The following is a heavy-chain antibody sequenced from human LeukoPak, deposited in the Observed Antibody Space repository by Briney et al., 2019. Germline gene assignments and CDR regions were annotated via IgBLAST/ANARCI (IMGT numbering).Heavy chain of an antibody. CDR3: ANLWFGESHYFDY. CDR1: GGSFSGYY. D-gene: IGHD3-10*01. Sequence: SETLSLTCAVYGGSFSGYYWSWIRQPPGKGLEWIGEINHSGSTNYNPSLKSRVTISVDTSKNQFSLKLSSETAADTAVYYCANLWFGESHYFDYWGQGTLVTVSS. CDR2: INHSGST. V-gene: IGHV4-34*01. J-gene: IGHJ4*02.